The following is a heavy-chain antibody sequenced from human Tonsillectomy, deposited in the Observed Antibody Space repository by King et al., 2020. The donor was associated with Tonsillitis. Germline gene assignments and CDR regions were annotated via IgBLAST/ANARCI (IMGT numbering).Heavy chain of an antibody. D-gene: IGHD3-10*01. CDR3: ARDGRFRGSSSYYRAGGYCGMDV. CDR2: ISISSTYI. V-gene: IGHV3-21*06. CDR1: GFSLSSHS. Sequence: VQLVESGGGLVKPGGSLRLSCAASGFSLSSHSMNWVRQVPGKGLEWISSISISSTYIYYADSLKGRFTISRDNAKNSLFLEMNNLIADDTALYYCARDGRFRGSSSYYRAGGYCGMDVWGQGTTVTVSS. J-gene: IGHJ6*01.